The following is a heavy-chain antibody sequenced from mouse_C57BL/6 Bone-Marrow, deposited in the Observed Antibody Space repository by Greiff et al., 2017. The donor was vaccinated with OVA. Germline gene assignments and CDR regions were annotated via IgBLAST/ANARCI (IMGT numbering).Heavy chain of an antibody. CDR2: IDPSDSYT. D-gene: IGHD2-1*01. CDR3: ARKGKFRRFDY. Sequence: QVQLQQPGAELVMPGASVKLSCKASGYTFTSYWMHWVKQRPGQGLEWIGEIDPSDSYTNYNQKFKGKSTLTVDKSSSPAYMQLSSLTSGDSAVYYCARKGKFRRFDYWGKGTTLTVSS. J-gene: IGHJ2*01. V-gene: IGHV1-69*01. CDR1: GYTFTSYW.